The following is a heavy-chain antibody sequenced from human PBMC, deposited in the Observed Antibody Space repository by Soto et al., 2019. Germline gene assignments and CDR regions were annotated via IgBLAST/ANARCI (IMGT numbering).Heavy chain of an antibody. CDR2: VHYTGAT. CDR3: ATHQHCTSSCYGACDI. D-gene: IGHD2-2*01. J-gene: IGHJ3*02. Sequence: PSETLSLTCTVSGGSISNYYWSWIRQPPGKGLEWIGYVHYTGATNYNPPFKSRVTISLDTSNTQFSLKLTSVTASDTAVYYCATHQHCTSSCYGACDIWGQGTMVTVSS. CDR1: GGSISNYY. V-gene: IGHV4-59*08.